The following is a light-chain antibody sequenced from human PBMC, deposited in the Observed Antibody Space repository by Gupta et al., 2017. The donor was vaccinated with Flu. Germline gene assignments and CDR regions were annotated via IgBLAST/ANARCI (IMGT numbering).Light chain of an antibody. CDR2: KNN. CDR3: GTWDSSLSAA. V-gene: IGLV1-51*02. Sequence: QSVLTQPPSVSAAPGQKATTPCPGSSSNIGNNYVSWYKQLPATAPELIIYKNNKRPAGMPDRFSGSKSDTSATLGITGLQTGDEADYYCGTWDSSLSAAFGGGTKLTVL. CDR1: SSNIGNNY. J-gene: IGLJ2*01.